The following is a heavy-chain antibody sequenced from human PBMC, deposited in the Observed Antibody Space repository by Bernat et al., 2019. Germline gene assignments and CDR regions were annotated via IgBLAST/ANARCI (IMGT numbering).Heavy chain of an antibody. Sequence: EVQLVESGGGLVQGGGSLRLSCAASAFSFRSFWMSWVRQTPGKGLEWVANIKPDGSKDYYVDSVRGRFTISRDNAKNSLYLQMNSLRAEDTAVYYCASQSWSRFGYWGQGTLVTVSS. V-gene: IGHV3-7*03. D-gene: IGHD6-13*01. CDR2: IKPDGSKD. CDR3: ASQSWSRFGY. J-gene: IGHJ4*02. CDR1: AFSFRSFW.